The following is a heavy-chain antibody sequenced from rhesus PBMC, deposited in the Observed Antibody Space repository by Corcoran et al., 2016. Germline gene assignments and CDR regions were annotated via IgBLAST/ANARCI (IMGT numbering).Heavy chain of an antibody. CDR2: ISGSGGST. CDR1: GGSISSNY. J-gene: IGHJ4*01. V-gene: IGHV4-173*01. D-gene: IGHD3-28*01. Sequence: QLQLQESGPGLVKPSETLSLTCAVSGGSISSNYWSWIRQPLGKGLEWIGRISGSGGSTDYNPSLKRRVTISTDTSQNRFSLKLSTVTAADTAVYYCARDHTYYYDSGYYWGQGVLVTVSS. CDR3: ARDHTYYYDSGYY.